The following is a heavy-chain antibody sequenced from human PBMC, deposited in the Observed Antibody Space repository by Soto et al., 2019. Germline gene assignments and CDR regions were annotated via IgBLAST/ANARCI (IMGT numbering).Heavy chain of an antibody. CDR2: IYYSGST. D-gene: IGHD2-21*02. J-gene: IGHJ6*02. CDR1: GGSISSYY. Sequence: PSETLSLTCTVSGGSISSYYWSWIRQPPGKGLEWIGYIYYSGSTNYNPSLKSRVTISVDTSKNQFSLKLNSVTVADTAVYFCAREDDGGDRDYYGLDVWGQGTTVTVSS. V-gene: IGHV4-59*12. CDR3: AREDDGGDRDYYGLDV.